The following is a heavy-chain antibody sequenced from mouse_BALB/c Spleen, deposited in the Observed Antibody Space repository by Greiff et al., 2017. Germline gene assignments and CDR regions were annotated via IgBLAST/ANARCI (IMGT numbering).Heavy chain of an antibody. D-gene: IGHD1-1*01. J-gene: IGHJ2*01. CDR1: GYTFTSYW. V-gene: IGHV1S26*01. Sequence: VQLQQSGPELVKPGASVKMSCKASGYTFTSYWMHWVKQRPGQGLEWIGYINPSTGYTEYNQKFKDKATLTADKSSSTAYMQLSSLTSEDSAVYYCARSAYYYGSSYDFDYWGQGTTLTVSS. CDR2: INPSTGYT. CDR3: ARSAYYYGSSYDFDY.